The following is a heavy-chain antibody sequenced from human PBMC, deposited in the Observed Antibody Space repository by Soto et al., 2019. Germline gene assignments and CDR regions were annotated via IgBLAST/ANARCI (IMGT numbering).Heavy chain of an antibody. V-gene: IGHV1-69*13. D-gene: IGHD1-7*01. CDR3: ASNNWNYPHWFDP. Sequence: ASVKVSCKASGGTFSSYAISWVRQAPGQGLEWMGGIIPIFGTANYAQKFQGRVTITADESTSTAYMELSSLRSEDTAVYYCASNNWNYPHWFDPWGQGTLVTVSS. CDR1: GGTFSSYA. J-gene: IGHJ5*02. CDR2: IIPIFGTA.